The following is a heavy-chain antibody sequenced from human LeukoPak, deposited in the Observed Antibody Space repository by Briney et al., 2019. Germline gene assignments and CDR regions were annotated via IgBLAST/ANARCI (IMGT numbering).Heavy chain of an antibody. Sequence: SETLSLTCTVSGGSISSYYWSWIRQPPGKGLEWIGYIYYSGSTNYHPSLKSRVTISVDTSKNQFSLKLSSVTAADTAVYYCARTSEGYCSGGSCWDFYYYMDVWGKGTTVTVSS. V-gene: IGHV4-59*01. CDR2: IYYSGST. D-gene: IGHD2-15*01. CDR1: GGSISSYY. CDR3: ARTSEGYCSGGSCWDFYYYMDV. J-gene: IGHJ6*03.